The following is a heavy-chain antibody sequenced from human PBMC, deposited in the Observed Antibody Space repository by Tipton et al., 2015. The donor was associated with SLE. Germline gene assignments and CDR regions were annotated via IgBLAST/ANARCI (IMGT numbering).Heavy chain of an antibody. J-gene: IGHJ4*02. D-gene: IGHD5-12*01. CDR3: AKKLTASGYDW. CDR1: GFTVSDNY. CDR2: LYSGGST. Sequence: SLRLSCAASGFTVSDNYMNWVRQAPGKGLEWVSLLYSGGSTSYADSVKGRFIISRDNSKNTLSLQLNSLRGDDTAVYYCAKKLTASGYDWWGQGTLVTVSS. V-gene: IGHV3-53*01.